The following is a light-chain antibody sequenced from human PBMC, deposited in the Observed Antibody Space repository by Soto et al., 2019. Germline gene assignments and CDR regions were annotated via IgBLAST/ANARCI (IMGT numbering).Light chain of an antibody. CDR2: DVS. CDR1: SSDVGGYDY. CDR3: SAHTRGSIPLYV. Sequence: QSALTQPASVSGSPGQSITISCTGTSSDVGGYDYVSWYQQHPGKAPRLVIYDVSDRPSGVSDRFSGSKSGNTASLTISGLQAEDEADYHCSAHTRGSIPLYVFGTGTKVTVL. J-gene: IGLJ1*01. V-gene: IGLV2-14*03.